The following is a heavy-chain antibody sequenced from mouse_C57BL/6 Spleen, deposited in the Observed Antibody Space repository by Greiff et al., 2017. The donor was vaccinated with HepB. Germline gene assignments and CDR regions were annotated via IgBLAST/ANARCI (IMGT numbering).Heavy chain of an antibody. CDR3: ARKGDYDGYFDV. D-gene: IGHD2-4*01. V-gene: IGHV1-64*01. CDR2: IHPNSGST. Sequence: VQLQQPGAELVKPGASVKLSCKASGYTFTSYWMHWVKQRPGQGLEWIGMIHPNSGSTNYNEKFKSKATLTVDKSSSTAYMQLSSLTSEDSAVYYCARKGDYDGYFDVWGTGTTVTVSS. CDR1: GYTFTSYW. J-gene: IGHJ1*03.